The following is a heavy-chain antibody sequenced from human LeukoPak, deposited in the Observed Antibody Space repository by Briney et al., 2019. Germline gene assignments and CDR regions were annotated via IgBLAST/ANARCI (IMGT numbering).Heavy chain of an antibody. CDR2: ISSSSSYI. D-gene: IGHD5-24*01. Sequence: PGGSLRLSCAASGFTFSNYDMNWVRQAPGKGLEWVSAISSSSSYIYYADSIKGRFTISRDNAENSLYLQMNSLRAVDTAVYFCARGEEKATITALDYWGQGTLVTVSS. J-gene: IGHJ4*02. V-gene: IGHV3-21*01. CDR1: GFTFSNYD. CDR3: ARGEEKATITALDY.